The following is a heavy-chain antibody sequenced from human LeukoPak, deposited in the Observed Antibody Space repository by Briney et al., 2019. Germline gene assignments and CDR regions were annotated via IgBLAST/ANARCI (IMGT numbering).Heavy chain of an antibody. J-gene: IGHJ4*02. V-gene: IGHV3-23*01. D-gene: IGHD3-3*01. CDR1: GFTFSSYA. CDR2: ISGSGGST. Sequence: GESLRLSCAASGFTFSSYAMSWVRQAPGKGLEWVSGISGSGGSTYYADSVKGRFTISRDSSKNTLYLQMNSLRAEDTAVYYCAEGPGYDFWSGYYGYFDYWGQGTLVTVSS. CDR3: AEGPGYDFWSGYYGYFDY.